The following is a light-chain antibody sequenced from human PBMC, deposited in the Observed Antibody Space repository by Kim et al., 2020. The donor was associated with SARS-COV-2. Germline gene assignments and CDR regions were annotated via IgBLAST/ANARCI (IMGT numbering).Light chain of an antibody. J-gene: IGLJ2*01. CDR1: RLDVGNSNY. V-gene: IGLV2-8*01. Sequence: GQSVTISCTGTRLDVGNSNYVSWYQQPPGTAPKLMISEVSKRPSGVPDRFSGSKSGNTASLTVSGLQAEDEADYYCSSYAGSNNWVFGGGTQLTVL. CDR3: SSYAGSNNWV. CDR2: EVS.